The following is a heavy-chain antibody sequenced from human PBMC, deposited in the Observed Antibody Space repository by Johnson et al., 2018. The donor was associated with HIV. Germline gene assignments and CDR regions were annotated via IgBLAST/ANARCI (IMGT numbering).Heavy chain of an antibody. V-gene: IGHV3-13*01. CDR3: AREALVEGVMALDV. CDR1: GFTFSNFD. CDR2: IGTAADT. J-gene: IGHJ3*01. D-gene: IGHD3-16*01. Sequence: VQVVESGGGVVQPGRSLRLSCAASGFTFSNFDMHWVRQPTGKGLEWVSGIGTAADTYYVGSVKGRFTISRDNDKNSLYLQMNNLRAEDTAVYYCAREALVEGVMALDVWGQGTVVTVS.